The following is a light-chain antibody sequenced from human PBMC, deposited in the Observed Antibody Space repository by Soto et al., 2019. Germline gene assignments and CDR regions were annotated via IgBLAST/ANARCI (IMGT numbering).Light chain of an antibody. CDR3: QQYNNWPPMWT. J-gene: IGKJ1*01. CDR1: QTISSW. CDR2: KAS. V-gene: IGKV1-5*03. Sequence: IQTIHAPSTRSASIGDRVTSTGRASQTISSWLAWYQQKPGKAPKLLIYKASTLKSGVPSRFRGSGSGTDFTLTISSLQSEDFAVYYCQQYNNWPPMWTFGQGTNVDIK.